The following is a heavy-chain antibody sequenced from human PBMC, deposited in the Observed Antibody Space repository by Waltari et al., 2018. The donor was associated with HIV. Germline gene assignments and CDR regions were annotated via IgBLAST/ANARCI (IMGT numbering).Heavy chain of an antibody. V-gene: IGHV3-7*03. J-gene: IGHJ3*02. CDR3: ARGPDDCEKGVCYAFDI. D-gene: IGHD2-8*01. CDR1: AFKFGNYW. Sequence: EMWFVESGGGLVQPGGFLRLSCSASAFKFGNYWMRWFRQVPGKGLEWLANINEDGSEKNYVDSLRGRFTISRDNARNTLYLQMNSLSLEDTAMYYCARGPDDCEKGVCYAFDIWGQGTMVTVSS. CDR2: INEDGSEK.